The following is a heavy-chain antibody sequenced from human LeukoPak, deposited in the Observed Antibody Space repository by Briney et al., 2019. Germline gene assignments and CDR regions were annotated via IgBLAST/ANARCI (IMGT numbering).Heavy chain of an antibody. CDR3: GADSMPRGVFSYAFDI. CDR2: IVVGSGDT. CDR1: GFAFTSSA. Sequence: SVKVSCKASGFAFTSSAVQWVRQARGQRLEWIGWIVVGSGDTNSAQKFQERVTITRDMSTRTAYMELSSLRSEDTAVYYCGADSMPRGVFSYAFDIWGQGTMVTVSS. V-gene: IGHV1-58*01. D-gene: IGHD3-10*01. J-gene: IGHJ3*02.